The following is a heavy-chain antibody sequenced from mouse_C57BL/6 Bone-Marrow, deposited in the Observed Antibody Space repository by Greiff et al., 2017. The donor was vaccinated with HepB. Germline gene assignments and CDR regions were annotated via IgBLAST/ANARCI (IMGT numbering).Heavy chain of an antibody. D-gene: IGHD3-1*01. Sequence: DVKLQESGPGLVKPSQSLSLTCSVTGYSITSGYYWNWIRQFPGNKLEWMGYISYDGSNNYNPSLKNRISITRDTSKNQFFLKLNSVTTEDTATYYCARDLGGYRYFDVWGTGTTVTVSS. V-gene: IGHV3-6*01. CDR1: GYSITSGYY. CDR3: ARDLGGYRYFDV. CDR2: ISYDGSN. J-gene: IGHJ1*03.